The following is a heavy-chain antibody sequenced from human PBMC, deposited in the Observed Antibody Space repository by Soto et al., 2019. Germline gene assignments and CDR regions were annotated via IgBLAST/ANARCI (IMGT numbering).Heavy chain of an antibody. CDR1: GGTFSSYA. V-gene: IGHV1-69*13. Sequence: SVKVSCKASGGTFSSYAISWVRQAPGQRLEWMGGIIPIFGTANYAQKFQGRVTIAADESTSTAYMELSSLRSEDTAVYYCARAPGEQLVFDWFDPWGQGTLVTVSS. CDR2: IIPIFGTA. D-gene: IGHD6-6*01. J-gene: IGHJ5*02. CDR3: ARAPGEQLVFDWFDP.